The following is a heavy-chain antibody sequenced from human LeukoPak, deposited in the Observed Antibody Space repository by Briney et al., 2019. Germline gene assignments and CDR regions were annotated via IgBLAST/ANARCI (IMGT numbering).Heavy chain of an antibody. J-gene: IGHJ3*02. CDR1: GGSISSSSYY. CDR2: IHYSGST. Sequence: SETLSLTCTVSGGSISSSSYYWGWIRQPPGKGLEWIGSIHYSGSTNYNPSLKSRVTISVDTSKNQFSLKLSSVTAADTAVYYCARGPPIVATDTAMVSGAFDIWGQGTMVTVSS. D-gene: IGHD5-18*01. V-gene: IGHV4-39*07. CDR3: ARGPPIVATDTAMVSGAFDI.